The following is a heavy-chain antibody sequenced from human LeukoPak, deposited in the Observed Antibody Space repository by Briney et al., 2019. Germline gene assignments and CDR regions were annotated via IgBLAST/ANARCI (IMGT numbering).Heavy chain of an antibody. CDR1: GYTFTSYD. D-gene: IGHD2-8*01. CDR2: MNPNSGNT. Sequence: ASVKVSCKASGYTFTSYDINWVRQATGQGLEWMGWMNPNSGNTGYAQKFQGRVTITRNTSISTAYMELSSLRSEDTAVYYCTRRANGRRYNWFDTWGQGTLVTVSS. V-gene: IGHV1-8*03. CDR3: TRRANGRRYNWFDT. J-gene: IGHJ5*02.